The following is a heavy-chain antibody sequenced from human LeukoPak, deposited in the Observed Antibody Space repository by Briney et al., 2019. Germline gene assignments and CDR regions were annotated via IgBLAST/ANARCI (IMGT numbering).Heavy chain of an antibody. D-gene: IGHD2-2*01. CDR2: ISGSGGST. CDR1: GFTFSSYA. V-gene: IGHV3-23*01. J-gene: IGHJ4*02. Sequence: GGSLRLSCAASGFTFSSYAMSWVRQAPGKGLEWVSAISGSGGSTYYADSVKGRFTISRDNSKNTLYLQMNSLRAEDTAVYYCARGDSGYCSSTSCPIFVYWGQGTLVTVSS. CDR3: ARGDSGYCSSTSCPIFVY.